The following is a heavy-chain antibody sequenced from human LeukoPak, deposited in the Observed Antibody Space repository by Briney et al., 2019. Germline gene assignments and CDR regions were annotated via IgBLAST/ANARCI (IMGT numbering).Heavy chain of an antibody. J-gene: IGHJ4*02. V-gene: IGHV1-8*01. Sequence: ASVKVSCKASGYTFTSYDINWVRQATGQGLEWMGWMNPNSGNTGYAQKFQGRVTMTRNTSISTAYMELSSLRSEDTAVYYCARGHWRDYYDSSGYELFHYWGQGTLVTVSS. CDR3: ARGHWRDYYDSSGYELFHY. CDR2: MNPNSGNT. CDR1: GYTFTSYD. D-gene: IGHD3-22*01.